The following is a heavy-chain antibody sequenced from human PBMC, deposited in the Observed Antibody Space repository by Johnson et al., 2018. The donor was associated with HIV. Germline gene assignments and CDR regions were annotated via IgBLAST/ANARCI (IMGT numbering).Heavy chain of an antibody. CDR2: IRYDGSNK. J-gene: IGHJ3*02. CDR3: AKGRRDFWSGADAFDI. V-gene: IGHV3-30*02. CDR1: GFTFSSYG. D-gene: IGHD3-3*01. Sequence: HVQLVESGGGVVQPGGSLRLSCAASGFTFSSYGMHWVRQAPGKGLEWVAFIRYDGSNKYYADSVKGRFTISRDNSKNTLYLQMNGLRAEDTAVYYCAKGRRDFWSGADAFDIWGQGTLVTVSS.